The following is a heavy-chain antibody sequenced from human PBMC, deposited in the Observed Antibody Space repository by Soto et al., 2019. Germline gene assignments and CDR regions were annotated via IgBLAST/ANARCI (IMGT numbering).Heavy chain of an antibody. Sequence: QVHLVQSGAEVKRPGASVKVSCKGSGYTFTTYGITWVRQAPGQGLEWVGWISAHNGNTNYAQKLQGRVTVTRDTSTSTAYMELRSLRSGDTAVYYCARGRYGDYWGQGALVTVSS. CDR1: GYTFTTYG. CDR3: ARGRYGDY. D-gene: IGHD1-1*01. V-gene: IGHV1-18*01. J-gene: IGHJ4*02. CDR2: ISAHNGNT.